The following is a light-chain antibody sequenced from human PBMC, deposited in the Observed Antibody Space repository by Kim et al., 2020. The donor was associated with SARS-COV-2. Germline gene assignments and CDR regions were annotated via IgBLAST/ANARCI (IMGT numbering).Light chain of an antibody. Sequence: DVVMTQSPLSLPVTLGQPASISCRCSQSLVHSEGNTYLSWFQQRPGQSPRRLIYKASNRDSGVPDRFSGSGSGTDFTLKISRVEAEDVGVYYCMQSTQWPGTFGGGTKLEI. J-gene: IGKJ4*01. CDR2: KAS. V-gene: IGKV2-30*02. CDR3: MQSTQWPGT. CDR1: QSLVHSEGNTY.